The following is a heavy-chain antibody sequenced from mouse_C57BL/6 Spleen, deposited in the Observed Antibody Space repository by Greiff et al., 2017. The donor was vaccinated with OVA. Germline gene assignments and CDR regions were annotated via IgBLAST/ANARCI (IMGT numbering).Heavy chain of an antibody. J-gene: IGHJ4*01. Sequence: QVQLQQPGAELVKPGASVKLSCKASGYTFTSYWMHWVKQRPGRGLEWIGRIDPNSGGTKYNEKFKSKATLTVDKPSRTAYMQLSSLTSEDSAVYYCARDYGSSLYYAMDYWGQGTSVTVSS. V-gene: IGHV1-72*01. CDR2: IDPNSGGT. CDR3: ARDYGSSLYYAMDY. D-gene: IGHD1-1*01. CDR1: GYTFTSYW.